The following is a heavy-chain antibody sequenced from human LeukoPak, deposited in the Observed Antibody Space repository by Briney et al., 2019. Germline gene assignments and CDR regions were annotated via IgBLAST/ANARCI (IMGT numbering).Heavy chain of an antibody. CDR1: GGSISSSSYY. V-gene: IGHV4-39*07. Sequence: PSETLSHTCTVSGGSISSSSYYWRWIRQPPGEGLEWIGSIYYSGSTYYNPSLKSRVTISVDTSKNQFSLKLSSVTAADTAVYYCARVDFWSGYYYNYYYYMDVWGKGTTVTVSS. D-gene: IGHD3-3*01. CDR3: ARVDFWSGYYYNYYYYMDV. J-gene: IGHJ6*03. CDR2: IYYSGST.